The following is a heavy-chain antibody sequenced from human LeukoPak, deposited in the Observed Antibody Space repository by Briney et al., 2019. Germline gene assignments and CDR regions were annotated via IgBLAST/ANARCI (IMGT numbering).Heavy chain of an antibody. J-gene: IGHJ4*02. D-gene: IGHD3-22*01. Sequence: GGSLRLSCAASGFTFSGSAMHWVRQASGKGLEWVGRIRRKANNYATAYAASVKGRFTISRDDSKNTAYLQMNSLKTEDTAVYYCTRHAYDSSGYLVARDYWGQGTLVTVSS. CDR2: IRRKANNYAT. CDR3: TRHAYDSSGYLVARDY. CDR1: GFTFSGSA. V-gene: IGHV3-73*01.